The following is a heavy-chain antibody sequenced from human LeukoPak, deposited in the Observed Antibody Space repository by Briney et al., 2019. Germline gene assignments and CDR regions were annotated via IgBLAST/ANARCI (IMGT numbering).Heavy chain of an antibody. CDR1: GYTFSNYD. CDR2: MNPDSGNT. CDR3: ARGITDNSGYYYFDY. J-gene: IGHJ4*02. Sequence: ASVKVSYKXSGYTFSNYDINWVRQAPGQGLEWMAWMNPDSGNTGFAQKFQGRVTVTRSTSISTAYMELSSLKSEDTAVYYCARGITDNSGYYYFDYWGQGTLVIVSS. V-gene: IGHV1-8*01. D-gene: IGHD5-12*01.